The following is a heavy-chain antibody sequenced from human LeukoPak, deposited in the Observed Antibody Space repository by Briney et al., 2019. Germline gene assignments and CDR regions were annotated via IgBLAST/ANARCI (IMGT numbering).Heavy chain of an antibody. Sequence: AGGSLRLSCAASGFTFSSYEMNWVRQAPGKGQEWVSYITSSGSTIYYADSVKGRFTISRDNAKNSLYLQMNSLRAEDTAVYYCAIPTYYYDSSGQGYWGQGTLATVSS. CDR2: ITSSGSTI. J-gene: IGHJ4*02. V-gene: IGHV3-48*03. CDR3: AIPTYYYDSSGQGY. CDR1: GFTFSSYE. D-gene: IGHD3-22*01.